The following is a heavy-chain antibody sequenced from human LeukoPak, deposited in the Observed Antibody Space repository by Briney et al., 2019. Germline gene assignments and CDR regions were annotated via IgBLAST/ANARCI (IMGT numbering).Heavy chain of an antibody. J-gene: IGHJ6*03. D-gene: IGHD4-17*01. Sequence: SETLSLTCAVYGGSFSGYYWSWIRQPPGNGLAWIGEINHSGSTNYNPSLKSRVTISVDTSKNQFSLKLSSVTAADTAVYYCARGNYGDYSYYYYYYMDVWGKGTTVTVSS. CDR1: GGSFSGYY. V-gene: IGHV4-34*01. CDR3: ARGNYGDYSYYYYYYMDV. CDR2: INHSGST.